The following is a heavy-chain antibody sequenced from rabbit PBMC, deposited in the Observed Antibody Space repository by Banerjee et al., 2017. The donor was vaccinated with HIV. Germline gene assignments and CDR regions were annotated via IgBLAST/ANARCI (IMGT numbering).Heavy chain of an antibody. D-gene: IGHD7-1*01. V-gene: IGHV1S45*01. Sequence: LVKPEGSLQLSCTASGFDLSSYYVMYWVRQAPGKGLEWIGCIDAGSGTTYYANWAKGRFTISKTSSTTVTLQMTSLTAADTATYFCARDAGGDGYSNDLWGPGTLVTVS. CDR3: ARDAGGDGYSNDL. J-gene: IGHJ4*01. CDR2: IDAGSGTT. CDR1: GFDLSSYYV.